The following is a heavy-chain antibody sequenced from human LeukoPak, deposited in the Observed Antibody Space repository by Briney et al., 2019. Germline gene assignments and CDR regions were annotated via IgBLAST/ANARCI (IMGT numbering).Heavy chain of an antibody. Sequence: GESLRLSCAASGFTFSSYAMHWVRRAPGKGLEWVAVISYDGSNKYYADSVKGRFTISRDNSKNTLYLQMNSLRAEDTAGYYCAREGYDILTGFDYWGQGTLVTVSS. D-gene: IGHD3-9*01. CDR3: AREGYDILTGFDY. CDR2: ISYDGSNK. J-gene: IGHJ4*02. V-gene: IGHV3-30*04. CDR1: GFTFSSYA.